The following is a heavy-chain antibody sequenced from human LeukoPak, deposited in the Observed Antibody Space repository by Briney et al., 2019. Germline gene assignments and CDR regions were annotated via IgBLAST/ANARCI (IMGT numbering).Heavy chain of an antibody. J-gene: IGHJ6*02. CDR3: ARDHGYRSSQDADYYGMDV. CDR1: GFTFSSYS. D-gene: IGHD6-13*01. Sequence: PGGSLRLSCAASGFTFSSYSMNWVRQAPGKGLEWASSISSNSSYIYYADSVKGRFTISRDNAKNSLYLQMNSLRAEDTAVCCFARDHGYRSSQDADYYGMDVWGQGTTVTVSS. V-gene: IGHV3-21*01. CDR2: ISSNSSYI.